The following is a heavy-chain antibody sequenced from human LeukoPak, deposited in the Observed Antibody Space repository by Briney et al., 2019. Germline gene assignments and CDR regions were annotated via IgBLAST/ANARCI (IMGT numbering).Heavy chain of an antibody. CDR3: AKKNGGGWPTIFFDY. CDR1: GFSFSINA. D-gene: IGHD6-19*01. J-gene: IGHJ4*02. CDR2: ISGIGDTL. V-gene: IGHV3-23*01. Sequence: GGSLRLSCVASGFSFSINAMIWVRQAPGKGLEWVSGISGIGDTLFYSDPVKGRSTISRDNSKNTVYLQMNSLRVEDSAVYYCAKKNGGGWPTIFFDYWGQGSVVTVSS.